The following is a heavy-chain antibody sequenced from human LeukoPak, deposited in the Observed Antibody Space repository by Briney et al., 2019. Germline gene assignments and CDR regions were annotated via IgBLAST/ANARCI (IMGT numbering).Heavy chain of an antibody. CDR3: TRSSWDCSSGSCYTNMNFDY. CDR2: INPDKGDA. CDR1: GYTFDGYY. J-gene: IGHJ4*02. V-gene: IGHV1-2*02. D-gene: IGHD2-15*01. Sequence: ASVKVSCKASGYTFDGYYTHWVRRAPGQGLEWLGWINPDKGDARTAQKFRDRVIMTTDKSLATAYMEVINLSSDDTAVYFCTRSSWDCSSGSCYTNMNFDYWGQGTLVTVSS.